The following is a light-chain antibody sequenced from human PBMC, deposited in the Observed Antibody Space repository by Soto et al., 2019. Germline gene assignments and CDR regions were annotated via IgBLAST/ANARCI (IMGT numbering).Light chain of an antibody. J-gene: IGKJ5*01. V-gene: IGKV3-11*01. CDR3: QQRSNLIT. CDR1: QSVSSY. CDR2: DAS. Sequence: EIVLTQSPATLSLSPGERATLSCRASQSVSSYLAWYQQKPGQAPRLLIYDASTRATGLPARFSGSGSGTDFTLTISSLEPEDFAVYYCQQRSNLITVGQGTRLEIK.